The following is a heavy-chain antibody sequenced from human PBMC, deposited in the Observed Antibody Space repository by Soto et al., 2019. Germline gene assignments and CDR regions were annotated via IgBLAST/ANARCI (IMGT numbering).Heavy chain of an antibody. Sequence: QVQLQESGPGLVKPSGTLSLTCGVSGGSISSSDWWNWVRQPPGKGLEWIGEIYLRGTTKYNPSLKSRVTISVDQSNNQFSLNLTSVTAADTAVYYCARAKRDWYFDLWGRGTLVTIS. V-gene: IGHV4-4*02. CDR2: IYLRGTT. J-gene: IGHJ2*01. CDR1: GGSISSSDW. CDR3: ARAKRDWYFDL.